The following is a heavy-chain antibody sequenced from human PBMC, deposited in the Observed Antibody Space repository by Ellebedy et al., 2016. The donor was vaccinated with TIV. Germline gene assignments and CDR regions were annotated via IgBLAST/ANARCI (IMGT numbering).Heavy chain of an antibody. D-gene: IGHD6-6*01. CDR1: GHTFTVYY. J-gene: IGHJ4*02. Sequence: AASVKVSCKTSGHTFTVYYMHWVRQAPGQGLEWLGIINPNDGVTTFARKFQGRVSMPRDTSTSTVYMELSSLTSEDTAVYYCARGEGYGSSYFNFWGQGTLVTVSS. CDR3: ARGEGYGSSYFNF. CDR2: INPNDGVT. V-gene: IGHV1-46*01.